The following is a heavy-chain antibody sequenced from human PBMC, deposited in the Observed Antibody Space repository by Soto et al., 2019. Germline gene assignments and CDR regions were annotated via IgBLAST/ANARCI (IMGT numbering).Heavy chain of an antibody. Sequence: EVQLVESGGGLIQPGGSLRLSCAVSGFTVSNNYMSWVRQAPGKGLEGVSVIYSGGYTAYGDSVKGRFTISRDNSKNPLYFQKKTPRAAAPAVFYWAGRPGGGGYWGQGTLVTVSS. CDR3: AGRPGGGGY. D-gene: IGHD3-10*01. J-gene: IGHJ4*02. V-gene: IGHV3-53*01. CDR2: IYSGGYT. CDR1: GFTVSNNY.